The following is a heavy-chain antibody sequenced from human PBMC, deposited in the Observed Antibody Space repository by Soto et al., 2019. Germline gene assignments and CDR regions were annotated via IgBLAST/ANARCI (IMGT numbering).Heavy chain of an antibody. V-gene: IGHV4-59*01. J-gene: IGHJ4*02. CDR1: GGSISSYY. D-gene: IGHD3-3*01. CDR3: ARLSTIFGVVSKFDY. Sequence: PSETLSLTCTVSGGSISSYYWSWIRQPPGKGLEWIGYIYYSGSTNYNPSLKSRVTISVDTSKNQFSLKLSSVTAADTAVYYCARLSTIFGVVSKFDYWGQGILVTVSS. CDR2: IYYSGST.